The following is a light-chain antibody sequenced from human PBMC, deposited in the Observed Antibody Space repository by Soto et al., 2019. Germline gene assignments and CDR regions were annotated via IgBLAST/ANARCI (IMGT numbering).Light chain of an antibody. CDR3: QQYDNLPSIT. V-gene: IGKV1-33*01. CDR2: DAS. J-gene: IGKJ5*01. Sequence: DIQMTQSPSSLSASVGDRVTITCQASQDISNYLNWYQQKPGKAPKPLIYDASNLETGVPSRFSGSGSGTDFTFPISSLQPEDIATYYCQQYDNLPSITFGQGTRLEIK. CDR1: QDISNY.